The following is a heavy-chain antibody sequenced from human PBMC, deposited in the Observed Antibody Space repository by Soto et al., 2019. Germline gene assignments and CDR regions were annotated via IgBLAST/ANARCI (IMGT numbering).Heavy chain of an antibody. D-gene: IGHD7-27*01. CDR2: INGDNGDT. V-gene: IGHV1-18*01. CDR3: ARHGRDHNAYTGVYYSYGMNV. Sequence: VQLVQSGAEVKQPGASVKVSCKASGYTFTNYGVTWVRQAPGQGLEWMGCINGDNGDTHYAQNVQGKATMTTDKSTRTAYMELRSLKSADTAVYYCARHGRDHNAYTGVYYSYGMNVWGQGTTITVSS. CDR1: GYTFTNYG. J-gene: IGHJ6*02.